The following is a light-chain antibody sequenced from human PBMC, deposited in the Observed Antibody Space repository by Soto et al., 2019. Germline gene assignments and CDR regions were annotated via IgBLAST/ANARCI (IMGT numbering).Light chain of an antibody. Sequence: IEVTQSPSSLSVSVVDIVTITCRSSQSIGRFLNWYQQKPGKAPALLIYAASSLQSGVPSRFSGSGSGTDFTLTISSLKPEDFATYYCQQSYSPPPINFGEGTRLEIK. CDR3: QQSYSPPPIN. CDR1: QSIGRF. V-gene: IGKV1-39*01. J-gene: IGKJ5*01. CDR2: AAS.